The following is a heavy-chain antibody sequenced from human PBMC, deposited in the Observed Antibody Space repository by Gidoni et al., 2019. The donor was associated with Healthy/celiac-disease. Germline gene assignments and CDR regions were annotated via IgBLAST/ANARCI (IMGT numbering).Heavy chain of an antibody. CDR1: GYSFTSYW. V-gene: IGHV5-51*01. Sequence: EVQLVQSGAEVKKPGESMKISGKGSGYSFTSYWIGWVRQMPGKGLAWVGIIYPGDSATRYSPSFQGQVTISADKSISTAYLQWSSLKASDTAMYYCARLSAGRPSYYYYGMDVWGQGTTVTVSS. CDR2: IYPGDSAT. J-gene: IGHJ6*02. D-gene: IGHD6-6*01. CDR3: ARLSAGRPSYYYYGMDV.